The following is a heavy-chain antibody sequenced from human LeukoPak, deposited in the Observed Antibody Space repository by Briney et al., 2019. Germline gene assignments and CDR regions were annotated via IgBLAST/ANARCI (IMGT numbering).Heavy chain of an antibody. V-gene: IGHV4-34*01. CDR2: INHSGST. D-gene: IGHD3-10*01. Sequence: PSETLSLTCAVYGGSFSGYYWSWIRQPPGKGLEWIGEINHSGSTNYNPSLKSRVTRSVDTSKNQFSLKLSSVTAADTAVYYCARLRPRILLYYFDYWGQGTLVTVSS. CDR3: ARLRPRILLYYFDY. J-gene: IGHJ4*02. CDR1: GGSFSGYY.